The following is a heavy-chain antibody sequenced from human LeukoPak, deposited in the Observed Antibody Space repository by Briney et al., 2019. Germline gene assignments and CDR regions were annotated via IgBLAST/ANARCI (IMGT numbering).Heavy chain of an antibody. CDR3: ARGVAAAGMAFDI. V-gene: IGHV4-39*07. Sequence: SETLSLTCTVSGGSISSSSYYWGWIRQPPGKGLEWIGSIYYSGSTYYNPSLKSRVTISVDTSKNQFSLKLSSVTAADTAVYYCARGVAAAGMAFDIWGQGTMVTVSS. J-gene: IGHJ3*02. CDR2: IYYSGST. D-gene: IGHD6-13*01. CDR1: GGSISSSSYY.